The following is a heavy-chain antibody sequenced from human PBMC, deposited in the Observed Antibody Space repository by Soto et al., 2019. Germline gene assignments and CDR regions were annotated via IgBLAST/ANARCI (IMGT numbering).Heavy chain of an antibody. D-gene: IGHD1-1*01. J-gene: IGHJ6*02. V-gene: IGHV3-30-3*01. CDR1: GFSFDTYG. Sequence: GGSLRLYCVASGFSFDTYGIHWVRQAPGKGLQWVALISYEGSNTYYADSVRGRFTISRDNSKNTLYLQMNTLRPEDTGVYYCARVTPGNNLYYFSGLDFWGQGTSVTVSS. CDR2: ISYEGSNT. CDR3: ARVTPGNNLYYFSGLDF.